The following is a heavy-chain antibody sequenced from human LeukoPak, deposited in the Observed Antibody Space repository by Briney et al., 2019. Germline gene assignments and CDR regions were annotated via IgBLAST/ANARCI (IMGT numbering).Heavy chain of an antibody. CDR3: AIGTVTMVDY. V-gene: IGHV3-66*01. D-gene: IGHD3-10*01. J-gene: IGHJ4*02. CDR2: IYSGGST. CDR1: AFTVSSNY. Sequence: GGSLRLSCAASAFTVSSNYMSRVRQAPGRGLEWVSVIYSGGSTYYADSVKGRFTISRGNSKNTLFLQMNSLRAGDTAVYFCAIGTVTMVDYRGQGTLVTVSS.